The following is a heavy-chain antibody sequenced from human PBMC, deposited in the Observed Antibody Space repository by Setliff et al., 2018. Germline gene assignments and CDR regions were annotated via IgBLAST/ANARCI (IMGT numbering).Heavy chain of an antibody. D-gene: IGHD1-7*01. CDR2: IKQDESEI. J-gene: IGHJ5*02. CDR1: GFTFTNYW. V-gene: IGHV3-7*03. CDR3: AKFQRGWNYLSDWFDP. Sequence: PGGSLRLSCAASGFTFTNYWINWVRQAPGKGLEWVANIKQDESEISYVDSVKGRFTISRDNAKKTLYLQMNSLTAEDTAVYYCAKFQRGWNYLSDWFDPWGQGTLVTVSS.